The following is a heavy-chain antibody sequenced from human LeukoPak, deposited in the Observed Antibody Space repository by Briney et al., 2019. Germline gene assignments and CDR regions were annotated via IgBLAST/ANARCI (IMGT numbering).Heavy chain of an antibody. CDR2: IYPGDSDT. D-gene: IGHD5-12*01. CDR1: GYSFTSYW. V-gene: IGHV5-51*01. J-gene: IGHJ3*02. Sequence: GESLKISCKGSGYSFTSYWIGWVRQMPGKGLEWMGIIYPGDSDTRYSPSFQGQVTISADKSISTAYLQWSSLKASDTAMYYCARQARPRWLRYQEDEAFDIWGQGTMVTVSS. CDR3: ARQARPRWLRYQEDEAFDI.